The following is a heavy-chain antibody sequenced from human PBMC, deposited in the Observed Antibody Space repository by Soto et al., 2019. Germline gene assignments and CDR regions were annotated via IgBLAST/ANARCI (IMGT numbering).Heavy chain of an antibody. CDR1: GYSFSSYW. Sequence: GESLKISCKGSGYSFSSYWITWVRQMPGKGLEWMGRIDPSDSYTNYSPSFQGHVTISADKSISTAYLQWSSLKASDTAMYFWARSHDYGGNSDAFDIWGQGTMVTVSS. D-gene: IGHD4-17*01. CDR2: IDPSDSYT. J-gene: IGHJ3*02. CDR3: ARSHDYGGNSDAFDI. V-gene: IGHV5-10-1*01.